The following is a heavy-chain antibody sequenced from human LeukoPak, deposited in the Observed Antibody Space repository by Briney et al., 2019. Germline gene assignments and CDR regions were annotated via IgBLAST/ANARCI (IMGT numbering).Heavy chain of an antibody. V-gene: IGHV5-51*01. J-gene: IGHJ4*02. CDR3: ARLAYYYDSSGYLDY. Sequence: ESLKISCKGSGYSFTTYWIAWVRQMPGKGLEWMGVIYPGDSDTRYSPSFQGQVTISADKSISTAYLQWSSLKASDTAMYYCARLAYYYDSSGYLDYWGQGTLVTVSS. CDR1: GYSFTTYW. D-gene: IGHD3-22*01. CDR2: IYPGDSDT.